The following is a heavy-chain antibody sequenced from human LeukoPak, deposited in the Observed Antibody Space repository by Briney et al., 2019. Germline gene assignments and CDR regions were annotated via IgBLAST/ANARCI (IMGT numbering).Heavy chain of an antibody. V-gene: IGHV1-69*05. D-gene: IGHD1-26*01. Sequence: SVKVSCKASGGTFSSYATSWVRQAPGQGLEWMGGIIPIFGTANYAQKFQGRVTITTDESTSTAYMELSSLRSEDTAVYYCARSEPGIVGATSFDYWGQGTLVTVSS. J-gene: IGHJ4*02. CDR1: GGTFSSYA. CDR2: IIPIFGTA. CDR3: ARSEPGIVGATSFDY.